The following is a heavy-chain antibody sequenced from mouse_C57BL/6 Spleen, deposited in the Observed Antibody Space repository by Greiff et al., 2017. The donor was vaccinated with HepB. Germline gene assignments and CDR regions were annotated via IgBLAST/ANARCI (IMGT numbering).Heavy chain of an antibody. J-gene: IGHJ2*01. D-gene: IGHD1-1*01. Sequence: VKLKESGPGLVQPSQSLSITCTVSGFSLTSYGVHWVRQSPGKGLEWLGVIWSGGSTDYNAAFISRLSISKDNSKSQVFFKRNSLQADDTAIYYCARNWGTTVVAHFDYWGQGTTLTVSS. CDR2: IWSGGST. CDR3: ARNWGTTVVAHFDY. V-gene: IGHV2-2*01. CDR1: GFSLTSYG.